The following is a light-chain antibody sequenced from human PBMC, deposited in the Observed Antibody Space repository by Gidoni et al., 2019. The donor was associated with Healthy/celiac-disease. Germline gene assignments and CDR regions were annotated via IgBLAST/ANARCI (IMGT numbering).Light chain of an antibody. CDR3: QQYDNLPRT. CDR1: QDISNY. J-gene: IGKJ4*01. Sequence: DIGMTQSPSSLSASVGDRVTITCQASQDISNYLNWYQQKPGKAPKLLIYDASTWETGVPSRFSGSGSGTDFTLTISSLQPEDIATYYCQQYDNLPRTFGGGTKVEIK. CDR2: DAS. V-gene: IGKV1-33*01.